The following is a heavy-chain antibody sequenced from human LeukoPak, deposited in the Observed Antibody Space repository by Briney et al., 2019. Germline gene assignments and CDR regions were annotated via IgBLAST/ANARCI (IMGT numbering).Heavy chain of an antibody. CDR3: ARARRLWFGEFFDY. V-gene: IGHV4-61*01. CDR1: GYSISSGFY. CDR2: IYYSGST. D-gene: IGHD3-10*01. Sequence: SETLSLTCTVSGYSISSGFYWGWIRQPPGKGLEWIGYIYYSGSTNYNPSLKSRVTISVDTSKNQFSLKLSSVTAADTAVYYCARARRLWFGEFFDYWGQGTLVTVSS. J-gene: IGHJ4*02.